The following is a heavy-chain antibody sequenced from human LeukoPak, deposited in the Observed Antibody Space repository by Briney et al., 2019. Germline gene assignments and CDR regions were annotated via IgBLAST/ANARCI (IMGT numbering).Heavy chain of an antibody. CDR2: INPNSGGT. Sequence: GASVKVSCKASGYTFTDHYIHWVRQAPGQGLEWMGWINPNSGGTNYAQKFQGRVTMTRDTSISTACMELNRLRSDDTAVYFCATDRLSQELLDYWGQGTLVTVSS. CDR1: GYTFTDHY. V-gene: IGHV1-2*02. D-gene: IGHD2-15*01. J-gene: IGHJ4*02. CDR3: ATDRLSQELLDY.